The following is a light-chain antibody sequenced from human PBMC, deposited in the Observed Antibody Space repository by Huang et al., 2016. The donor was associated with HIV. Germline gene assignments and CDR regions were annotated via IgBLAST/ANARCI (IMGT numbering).Light chain of an antibody. CDR3: QQYNNWPPWT. CDR1: QSVNNK. J-gene: IGKJ1*01. V-gene: IGKV3-15*01. CDR2: DAA. Sequence: EVVMTQSPVTLSVSPGEGATLSCRASQSVNNKLAWFQQKPGQAPRRLIHDAAIRATGIPDRFSGSGSGTEFTLTISSLQSEDFAVYYCQQYNNWPPWTFGQGTKVEIK.